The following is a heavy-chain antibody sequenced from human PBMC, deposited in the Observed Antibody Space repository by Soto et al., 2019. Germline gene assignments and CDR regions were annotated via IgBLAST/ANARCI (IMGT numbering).Heavy chain of an antibody. CDR3: ARRLSGSTTFGVAYTDNWFDP. Sequence: QVQLVQSGAEVKMPGSSVKVSCKASGGTFSSYTISWVRQAPGQGLEWMGGIIPIFGTANYAQKFQGRVTITADESTSTAYMELSSLRSEDTAVYYCARRLSGSTTFGVAYTDNWFDPWGQGTLVTVSS. J-gene: IGHJ5*02. V-gene: IGHV1-69*01. D-gene: IGHD3-3*01. CDR2: IIPIFGTA. CDR1: GGTFSSYT.